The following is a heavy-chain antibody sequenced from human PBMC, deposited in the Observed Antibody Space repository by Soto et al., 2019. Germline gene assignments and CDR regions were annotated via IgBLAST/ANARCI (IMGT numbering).Heavy chain of an antibody. J-gene: IGHJ3*02. Sequence: QVQLVQSGAEVKKPGASVKVSCKASGYTFTSYGISWVRQAPGQGLEWMGWISAYNGKTNYAQKLQGRVTMTTDPSTSTAYMELRSLRSDDTAVYYWVRDINSGPILYAFDIWGQGTMVTVSS. CDR3: VRDINSGPILYAFDI. CDR2: ISAYNGKT. V-gene: IGHV1-18*04. CDR1: GYTFTSYG. D-gene: IGHD6-19*01.